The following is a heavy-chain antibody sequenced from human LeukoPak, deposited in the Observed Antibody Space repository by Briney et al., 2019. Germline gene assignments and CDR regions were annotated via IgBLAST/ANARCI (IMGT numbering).Heavy chain of an antibody. CDR2: IYYSGST. D-gene: IGHD5-18*01. CDR1: GGSISSYY. Sequence: PETLSLTCTVSGGSISSYYWSWIRQPPGKGLEWIGYIYYSGSTNYNPSLKSRVTISVDTSKNQFSLKLSSVTAADTAVYYCARERGYSYGYDPYFDYWGQGTLVTVSS. CDR3: ARERGYSYGYDPYFDY. J-gene: IGHJ4*02. V-gene: IGHV4-59*01.